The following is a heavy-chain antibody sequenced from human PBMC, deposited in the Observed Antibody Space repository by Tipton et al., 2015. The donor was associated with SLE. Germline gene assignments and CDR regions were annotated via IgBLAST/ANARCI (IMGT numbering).Heavy chain of an antibody. J-gene: IGHJ4*02. CDR2: IKQNGGEE. V-gene: IGHV3-7*01. CDR1: GFTFSSYA. D-gene: IGHD6-6*01. Sequence: SLRLSCAASGFTFSSYAMSWVRQAPGKGLEWVACIKQNGGEEYYVDSVKGRFTISGDDANKSLFLQMNSLRVEETGVYFCASLDSARGGAARFVHWGQG. CDR3: ASLDSARGGAARFVH.